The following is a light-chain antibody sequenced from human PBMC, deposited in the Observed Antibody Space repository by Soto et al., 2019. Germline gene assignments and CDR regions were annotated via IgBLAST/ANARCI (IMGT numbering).Light chain of an antibody. CDR1: QGISGC. CDR3: QPASISQLT. V-gene: IGKV1-12*01. CDR2: AAS. Sequence: DIQMTQSPSSVSASVGDRVTITCRASQGISGCLAGYQQKPGKAPKLLIYAASTFETGVPSRLRGGRSGTHFTLTINNLQPEDFATYHCQPASISQLTFVGATKVEIK. J-gene: IGKJ4*01.